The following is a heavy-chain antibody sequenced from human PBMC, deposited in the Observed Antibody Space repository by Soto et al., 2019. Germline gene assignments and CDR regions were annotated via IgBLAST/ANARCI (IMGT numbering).Heavy chain of an antibody. D-gene: IGHD3-3*02. V-gene: IGHV1-69*05. CDR2: IMPVFATP. CDR3: ARDKDRQQLGGNYYYILDV. Sequence: QVQLMQSGAEVKKPGSSVKVSCKASGGTFSTSAISWVRQAPGEGLEWVGGIMPVFATPDYAQKFQGRVPISPDXXTTTAYLELTSLTTDDTAVYYCARDKDRQQLGGNYYYILDVWGQGTAITVSS. CDR1: GGTFSTSA. J-gene: IGHJ6*02.